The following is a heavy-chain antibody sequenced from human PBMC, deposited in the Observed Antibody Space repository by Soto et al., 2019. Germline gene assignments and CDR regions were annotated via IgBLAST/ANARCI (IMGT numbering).Heavy chain of an antibody. CDR2: INPKSGGT. CDR1: GYSFTDYH. J-gene: IGHJ6*02. V-gene: IGHV1-2*04. Sequence: ASVKVSCKASGYSFTDYHIHWVRQAPGQGLEWLGRINPKSGGTSTAQKFQGWVTMTRDRSISTVYMELTRLRSDDTAVYFWAGAASADCSNGVCSFFYNHEMDVWGQGTTVTVSS. D-gene: IGHD2-8*01. CDR3: AGAASADCSNGVCSFFYNHEMDV.